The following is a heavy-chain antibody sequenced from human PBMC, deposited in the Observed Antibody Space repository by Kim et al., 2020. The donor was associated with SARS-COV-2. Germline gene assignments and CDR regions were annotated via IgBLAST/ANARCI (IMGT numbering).Heavy chain of an antibody. J-gene: IGHJ6*02. D-gene: IGHD3-3*01. CDR2: INTNTGNP. CDR3: ARGEDFWSGRNPYYYYYGMDV. Sequence: ASVKVSCKASGYTFTSYAMNWVRQAPGQGLEWMGWINTNTGNPTYAQGFTGRFVFSLDTSVSTAYLQISSLKAEDTAVYYCARGEDFWSGRNPYYYYYGMDVWGQGTTVTVSS. V-gene: IGHV7-4-1*02. CDR1: GYTFTSYA.